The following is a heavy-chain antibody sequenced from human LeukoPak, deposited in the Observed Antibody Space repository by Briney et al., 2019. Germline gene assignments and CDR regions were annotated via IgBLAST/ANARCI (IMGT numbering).Heavy chain of an antibody. CDR3: ARRRVTVVRGVDVTSYYFDY. J-gene: IGHJ4*02. Sequence: GGSLRLSCAASGFTFDDYGMSWVRQAPGKGLEWVAGINWNGGSTGYANSVKGRFTISRDNAKNSLFLQMNSLRAEDTALYYCARRRVTVVRGVDVTSYYFDYWGQGTLVTVSS. CDR2: INWNGGST. CDR1: GFTFDDYG. V-gene: IGHV3-20*04. D-gene: IGHD3-10*01.